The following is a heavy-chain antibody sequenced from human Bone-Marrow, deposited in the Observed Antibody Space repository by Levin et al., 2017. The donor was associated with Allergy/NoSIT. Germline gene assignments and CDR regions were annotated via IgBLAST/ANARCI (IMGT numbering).Heavy chain of an antibody. CDR3: ARGPSDGSGWSNAFDI. V-gene: IGHV1-69*13. Sequence: SVKVSCKASGGTFSSYAISWVRQAPGQGLEWMGGIIPIFGTANYAQKFQGRVTITADESTSTAYMELSSLRSEDTAVYYCARGPSDGSGWSNAFDIWGQGTMVTVSS. D-gene: IGHD6-19*01. J-gene: IGHJ3*02. CDR1: GGTFSSYA. CDR2: IIPIFGTA.